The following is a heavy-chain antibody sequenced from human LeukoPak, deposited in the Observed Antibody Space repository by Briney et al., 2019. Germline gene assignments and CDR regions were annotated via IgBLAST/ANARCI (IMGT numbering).Heavy chain of an antibody. D-gene: IGHD6-13*01. Sequence: SETLSLTCTVSGDSINNYYWTWIRQPPGKGLEWIGYIYYSGSTNYNPSLKSRVTISVDTSKNQFSLRLTSVTAADTAVYYCAKALRQQLVTGWFDPWGQGTLVTVSS. V-gene: IGHV4-59*01. J-gene: IGHJ5*02. CDR3: AKALRQQLVTGWFDP. CDR1: GDSINNYY. CDR2: IYYSGST.